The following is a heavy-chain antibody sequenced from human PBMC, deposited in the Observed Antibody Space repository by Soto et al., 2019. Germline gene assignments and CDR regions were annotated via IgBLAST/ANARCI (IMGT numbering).Heavy chain of an antibody. Sequence: ASVKVSCKASGYTFNSYGISWVRQAPGQGLEWMGWISVYNGNTNYAQKVQGRVTMTTDTSTSTAYMELRSLRSDDTAVYYCARDGRNGGYFAYWGQGTVVTVSS. CDR1: GYTFNSYG. V-gene: IGHV1-18*01. J-gene: IGHJ4*02. CDR2: ISVYNGNT. CDR3: ARDGRNGGYFAY. D-gene: IGHD2-8*01.